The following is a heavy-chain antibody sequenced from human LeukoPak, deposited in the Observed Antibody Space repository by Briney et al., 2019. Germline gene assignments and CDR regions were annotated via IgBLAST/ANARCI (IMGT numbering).Heavy chain of an antibody. Sequence: PGGSLRLSCAASGFTFGSYSMNWVRQAPGEGLEWVSSISSSSSYIYHADSVKGRFTISRDNAKNSLYLQMNSLRAEDTAVYYCARDSSPGIGDAFDIWGQGTMVTVSS. CDR3: ARDSSPGIGDAFDI. CDR2: ISSSSSYI. J-gene: IGHJ3*02. D-gene: IGHD6-13*01. V-gene: IGHV3-21*01. CDR1: GFTFGSYS.